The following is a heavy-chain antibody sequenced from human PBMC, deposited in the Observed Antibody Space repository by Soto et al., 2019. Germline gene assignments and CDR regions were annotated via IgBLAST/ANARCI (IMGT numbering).Heavy chain of an antibody. Sequence: QVQLVASGGGLVQPGGALRLSCAASGFTFSDYYMSWLRQPPGKGLGWVSYISKSGSIIHFADSVKGRFAISRDNAKNTLYLQMSSLRAEDTALYYCARDLSPYSDYYDESTSETWFDPWGQGTLVTVSS. CDR2: ISKSGSII. CDR1: GFTFSDYY. D-gene: IGHD3-16*01. V-gene: IGHV3-11*01. J-gene: IGHJ5*02. CDR3: ARDLSPYSDYYDESTSETWFDP.